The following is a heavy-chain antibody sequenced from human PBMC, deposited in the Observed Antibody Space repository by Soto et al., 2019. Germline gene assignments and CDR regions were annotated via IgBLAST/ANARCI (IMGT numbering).Heavy chain of an antibody. D-gene: IGHD4-17*01. CDR2: IYPRDSDT. CDR3: ARQRHTVPSHDV. CDR1: GYHFNHFR. Sequence: GEALKLFFKGFGYHFNHFRNARGPQMPGKGLGWMGIIYPRDSDTKYSPSFRGQVTMSVDGSINTAYLKLSGLKPSDSAIYYGARQRHTVPSHDVWGQGNLVT. J-gene: IGHJ4*01. V-gene: IGHV5-51*01.